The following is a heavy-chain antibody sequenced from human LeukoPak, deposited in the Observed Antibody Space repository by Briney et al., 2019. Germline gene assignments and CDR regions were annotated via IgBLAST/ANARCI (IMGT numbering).Heavy chain of an antibody. CDR1: GFTFSSYS. J-gene: IGHJ4*02. D-gene: IGHD3-3*01. V-gene: IGHV3-21*01. Sequence: GGSLRLSCAASGFTFSSYSMNWVRQAPGKGLEWVSSISSSSSYIYYADSVKGRFTISRDNAKNSLYLQMNSLRAEDTAVYYCARDIPTEVPAGEWLDRDYWGQGTLVTVSS. CDR3: ARDIPTEVPAGEWLDRDY. CDR2: ISSSSSYI.